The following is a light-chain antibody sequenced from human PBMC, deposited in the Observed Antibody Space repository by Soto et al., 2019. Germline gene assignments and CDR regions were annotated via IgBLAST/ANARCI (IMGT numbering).Light chain of an antibody. Sequence: QSVLTQPPSASGTPGQRVTISCSGSSSNIGINTVNWYQQLPGTAPKLLIYSNNQRPSGVPDRFSGSKSGTSASLAISGLQSEDEGDYCCAAWDDSLNAVVFGGGTKVTVL. CDR2: SNN. V-gene: IGLV1-44*01. CDR3: AAWDDSLNAVV. CDR1: SSNIGINT. J-gene: IGLJ2*01.